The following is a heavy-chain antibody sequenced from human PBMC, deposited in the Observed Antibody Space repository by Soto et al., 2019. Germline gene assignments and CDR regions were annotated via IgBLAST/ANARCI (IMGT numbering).Heavy chain of an antibody. D-gene: IGHD6-6*01. CDR3: ARVTYSTSHSEGSWFDP. CDR2: IYYSGTT. Sequence: QVQLQESGPGLVKPSETLSLTCSVFGGSMTHHYWSWIRQSPGEGLEWIGNIYYSGTTSYNPALKSRVSISIDTSTPQFSLKLTSVTAADTAVYFCARVTYSTSHSEGSWFDPWGQGTLVTVSS. CDR1: GGSMTHHY. J-gene: IGHJ5*02. V-gene: IGHV4-59*11.